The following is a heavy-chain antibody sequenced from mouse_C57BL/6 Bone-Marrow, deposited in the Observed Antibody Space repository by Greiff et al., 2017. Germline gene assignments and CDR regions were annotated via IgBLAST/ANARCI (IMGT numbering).Heavy chain of an antibody. CDR2: IDPENGDT. J-gene: IGHJ1*03. D-gene: IGHD1-1*01. CDR3: TTWVTTVPYWYFDV. V-gene: IGHV14-4*01. Sequence: EVQLQESGAELVRPGASVKLSCTASVFNIKDDYMHWVKQRPEQGLEWIGWIDPENGDTEYASKFQGKATITADTSSNTAYLQLSSLTSEDTAVYYCTTWVTTVPYWYFDVWGTGTTVTVSS. CDR1: VFNIKDDY.